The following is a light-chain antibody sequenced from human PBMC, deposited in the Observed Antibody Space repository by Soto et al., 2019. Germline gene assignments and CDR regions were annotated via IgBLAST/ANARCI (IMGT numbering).Light chain of an antibody. CDR2: KAS. CDR1: QTISSW. V-gene: IGKV1-5*03. CDR3: QHYNSYSAA. Sequence: DIQMTQSPSTLSGSVGDRATITCRASQTISSWLAWYQQKPGKAPTLLIYKASTLKSGVPSRFLGSGSGTEFPLAIAGLQPDEFATYYCQHYNSYSAAFGQGPKVEL. J-gene: IGKJ1*01.